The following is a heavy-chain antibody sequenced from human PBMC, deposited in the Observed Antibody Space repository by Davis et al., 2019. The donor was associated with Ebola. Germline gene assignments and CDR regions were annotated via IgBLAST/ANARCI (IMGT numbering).Heavy chain of an antibody. V-gene: IGHV3-30-3*01. CDR3: ARDRRYCSSTSCYHYYYYYGMDV. D-gene: IGHD2-2*01. J-gene: IGHJ6*02. CDR1: GYTFTSYY. Sequence: SCKASGYTFTSYYMHWVRQAPGKGLEWVAVISYDGSNKYYADSVKGRFTISRDNSKNTLYLQMNSLRAEDTAVYYCARDRRYCSSTSCYHYYYYYGMDVWGQGTTVTVSS. CDR2: ISYDGSNK.